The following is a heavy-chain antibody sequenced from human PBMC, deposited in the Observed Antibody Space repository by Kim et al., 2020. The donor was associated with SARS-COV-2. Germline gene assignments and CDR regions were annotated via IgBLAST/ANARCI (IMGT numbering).Heavy chain of an antibody. D-gene: IGHD2-2*01. CDR1: GYTFTNYW. J-gene: IGHJ6*02. Sequence: GESLKISCKGSGYTFTNYWIGWVRQMPGKGLEWMAIISPGDSDTRYSPSFQGQVTVSADKSINTAYLQWSSLMASDTAVYYCARHGDIVVVPAHGYGMDVWGQGTTVTVSS. CDR3: ARHGDIVVVPAHGYGMDV. V-gene: IGHV5-51*01. CDR2: ISPGDSDT.